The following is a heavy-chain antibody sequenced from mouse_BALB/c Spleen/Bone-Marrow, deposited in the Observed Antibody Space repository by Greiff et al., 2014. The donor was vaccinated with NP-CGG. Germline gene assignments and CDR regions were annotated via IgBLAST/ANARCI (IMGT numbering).Heavy chain of an antibody. CDR1: GFNIKDYY. Sequence: EVQLQQSGAELVGPGALVKLSCKASGFNIKDYYMHWVKQRPEQGLEWIGWIDPENGNTIYDPKFQGKASITADTSSNTAYLQPSSLTSEDTAVYYCARWGTYYFDYWGQGTTLTVSA. CDR2: IDPENGNT. V-gene: IGHV14-1*02. CDR3: ARWGTYYFDY. D-gene: IGHD3-3*01. J-gene: IGHJ2*01.